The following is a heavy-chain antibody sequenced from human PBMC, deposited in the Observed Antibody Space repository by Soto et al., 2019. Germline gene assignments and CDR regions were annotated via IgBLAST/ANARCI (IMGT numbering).Heavy chain of an antibody. Sequence: SETLSLTCAVYGGSFSGYYWSWIRQPPGKGLEWIGEINHSGSTNYNPSLKSRVTISVDTSKNQFSLKLSSVTAADTAVYYCARAPKQLTSNSFDYWGQGTLVTVSS. CDR2: INHSGST. D-gene: IGHD3-9*01. CDR3: ARAPKQLTSNSFDY. J-gene: IGHJ4*02. V-gene: IGHV4-34*01. CDR1: GGSFSGYY.